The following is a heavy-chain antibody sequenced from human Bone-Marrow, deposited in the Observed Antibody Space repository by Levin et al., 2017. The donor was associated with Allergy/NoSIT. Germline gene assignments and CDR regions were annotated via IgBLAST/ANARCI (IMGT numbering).Heavy chain of an antibody. V-gene: IGHV5-10-1*01. D-gene: IGHD2-21*02. Sequence: GESLKISCTGSGYNFASYWINWLRQMPGKGLEWMGRVDPVGSKAFYSPSFEGHVSISADRSITTAYLQSSSLRASDAAMYYCATLPYCGDDCYSVDFDYWGQGTLVTVSS. J-gene: IGHJ4*02. CDR1: GYNFASYW. CDR2: VDPVGSKA. CDR3: ATLPYCGDDCYSVDFDY.